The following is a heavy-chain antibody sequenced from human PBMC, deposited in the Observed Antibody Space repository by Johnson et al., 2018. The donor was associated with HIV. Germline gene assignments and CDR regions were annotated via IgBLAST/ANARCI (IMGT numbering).Heavy chain of an antibody. D-gene: IGHD6-6*01. CDR3: AKVHIAARWSDAFDI. J-gene: IGHJ3*02. V-gene: IGHV3-30*02. CDR2: LRYDGSYN. CDR1: GFTFSRFG. Sequence: VQLVESGGGVVQPGRSLRLSCVASGFTFSRFGMHWVRQAPGKGLEWVAFLRYDGSYNYYADSVTGRFIISRDNFKNTLYLQMTSLSTDDKAVYFCAKVHIAARWSDAFDIWGQGTMVTVS.